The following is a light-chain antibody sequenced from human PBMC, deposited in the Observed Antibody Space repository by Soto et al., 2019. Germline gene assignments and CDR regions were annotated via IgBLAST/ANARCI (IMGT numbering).Light chain of an antibody. J-gene: IGKJ2*03. Sequence: EIVMTQSPATLSVSPGERATLSCRASQSVDSNLAWYQQKLGQAPRLLIYDASTRATSAPARFSGSGSGTEFTLTISSLESEDFAVYYCQQYSYWPSNSFGQGTKLEIK. CDR3: QQYSYWPSNS. CDR2: DAS. V-gene: IGKV3D-15*01. CDR1: QSVDSN.